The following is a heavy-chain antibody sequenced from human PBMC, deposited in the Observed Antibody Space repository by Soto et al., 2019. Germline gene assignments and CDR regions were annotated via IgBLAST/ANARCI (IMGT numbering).Heavy chain of an antibody. Sequence: QVQLVQSGAEVKKPGSSVKVSCKASGGTFGSYAISWVRQAPGQGRAWMGGIIPIPGTANYAQKFQGRVTIAADESTSTAYMEPSSLRSEDTAVYYWARSQGSSTSLEIYYYYYYGMDVWCQGTTVTVSS. CDR3: ARSQGSSTSLEIYYYYYYGMDV. CDR2: IIPIPGTA. D-gene: IGHD2-2*01. V-gene: IGHV1-69*01. CDR1: GGTFGSYA. J-gene: IGHJ6*02.